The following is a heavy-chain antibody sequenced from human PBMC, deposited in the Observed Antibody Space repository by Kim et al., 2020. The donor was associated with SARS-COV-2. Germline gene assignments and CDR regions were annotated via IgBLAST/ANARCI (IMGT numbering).Heavy chain of an antibody. CDR3: ARARGGTMIVVVIGAFDI. J-gene: IGHJ3*02. Sequence: KSRVTISVDTSKNQFSLKLSSVTAADTAVYYCARARGGTMIVVVIGAFDIWCQGTMVTVSS. V-gene: IGHV4-31*02. D-gene: IGHD3-22*01.